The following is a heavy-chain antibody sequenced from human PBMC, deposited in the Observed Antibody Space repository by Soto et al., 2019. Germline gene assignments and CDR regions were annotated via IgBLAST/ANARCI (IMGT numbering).Heavy chain of an antibody. J-gene: IGHJ5*02. D-gene: IGHD3-22*01. CDR2: IIPIFGTA. CDR1: GGTFSSYA. Sequence: SVKVSCKASGGTFSSYAISWVRQAPGQGLEWMGGIIPIFGTANYAQKFQGRVTITADESTSTAYMELSSLRSEDTAVYYCARVHDSSGYSHWFDPWGQGTPVTVSS. V-gene: IGHV1-69*13. CDR3: ARVHDSSGYSHWFDP.